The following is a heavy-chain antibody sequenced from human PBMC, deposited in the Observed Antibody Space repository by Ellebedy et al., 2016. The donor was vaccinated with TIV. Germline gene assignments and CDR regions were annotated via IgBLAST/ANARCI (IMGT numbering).Heavy chain of an antibody. CDR1: GFAFTSYA. V-gene: IGHV3-23*01. D-gene: IGHD2-15*01. J-gene: IGHJ2*01. Sequence: PGGSLRLSCVASGFAFTSYAMNSVRQAPGKGLEWVSFIYDSGGYPYYADSVKGRFTISRDNYKDTLYLQMNSLRAEDTAIYYWAKDWRGDCNDGSCYPPHLWGRGTLVTVSS. CDR2: IYDSGGYP. CDR3: AKDWRGDCNDGSCYPPHL.